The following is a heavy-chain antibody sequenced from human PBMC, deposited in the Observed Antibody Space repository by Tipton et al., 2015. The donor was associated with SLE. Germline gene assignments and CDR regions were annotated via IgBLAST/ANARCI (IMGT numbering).Heavy chain of an antibody. CDR2: ISSSGSTI. Sequence: SLRLSCAASGFTFDDYAMHWVRQAPGKGLEWVSYISSSGSTIYYADSVKGRFTISRDNAKNSLYLQMNSLRAEDTAVYYCARSSYGDYVFDYWGQGTLVTVSS. CDR3: ARSSYGDYVFDY. J-gene: IGHJ4*02. D-gene: IGHD4-17*01. V-gene: IGHV3-48*03. CDR1: GFTFDDYA.